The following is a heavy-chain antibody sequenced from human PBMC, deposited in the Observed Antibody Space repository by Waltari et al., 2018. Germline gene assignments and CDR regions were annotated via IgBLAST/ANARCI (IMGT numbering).Heavy chain of an antibody. D-gene: IGHD4-17*01. CDR3: ARDLRYGDPNWFDP. CDR1: GVTFSSYA. Sequence: QVQLVQSGAEVKTPGSSVMVSCKASGVTFSSYAISWVRHAPGQGLEWMGGIIPILGISNYAQEFQGRVTITADKSTSTAYMELSSLRSEDTAVYYCARDLRYGDPNWFDPWGQGTLVTVSS. CDR2: IIPILGIS. J-gene: IGHJ5*02. V-gene: IGHV1-69*10.